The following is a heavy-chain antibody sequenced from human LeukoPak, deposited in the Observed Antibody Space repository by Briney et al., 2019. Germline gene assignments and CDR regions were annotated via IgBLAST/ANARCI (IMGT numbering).Heavy chain of an antibody. D-gene: IGHD1-7*01. Sequence: ASVKVSCKASGYTFTGYYMHWVRQAPGQGLEWMGWINPNSGGTNYAQKFQGRVTMTRGTSISTAYMELSRLRSDDTAVYYCARVDIGNYGWFDPWGQGTLVTVSS. CDR1: GYTFTGYY. CDR2: INPNSGGT. CDR3: ARVDIGNYGWFDP. V-gene: IGHV1-2*02. J-gene: IGHJ5*02.